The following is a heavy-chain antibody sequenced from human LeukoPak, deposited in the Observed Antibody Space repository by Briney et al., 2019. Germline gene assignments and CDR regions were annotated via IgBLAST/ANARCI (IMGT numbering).Heavy chain of an antibody. D-gene: IGHD2-21*01. J-gene: IGHJ6*03. CDR3: ARGPYCGGDCSNYYYYYMDV. Sequence: ASVKVSCKASGYTFTSYGISWVRQAPGQGREWMGWISAYNGNTNYAQKLQGRVTMTTDTSTSTAYMELRSLRSDDTAVYYCARGPYCGGDCSNYYYYYMDVWGKGTTVTVSS. CDR1: GYTFTSYG. V-gene: IGHV1-18*01. CDR2: ISAYNGNT.